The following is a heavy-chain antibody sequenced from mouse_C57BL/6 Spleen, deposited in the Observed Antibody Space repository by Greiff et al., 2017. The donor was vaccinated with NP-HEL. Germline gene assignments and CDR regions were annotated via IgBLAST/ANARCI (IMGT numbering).Heavy chain of an antibody. CDR2: IYPGDGDT. J-gene: IGHJ4*01. Sequence: QVQLKESGAELVKPGASVKISCKASGYAFSSYWMNWVKQRPGKGLEWIGQIYPGDGDTNYNGKFKGKATLTADKSSSTAYMQLSSLTSEDSAVYFCARSNYSPYYYGSRGYAMDYWGQGTSVTVSS. CDR3: ARSNYSPYYYGSRGYAMDY. CDR1: GYAFSSYW. V-gene: IGHV1-80*01. D-gene: IGHD1-1*01.